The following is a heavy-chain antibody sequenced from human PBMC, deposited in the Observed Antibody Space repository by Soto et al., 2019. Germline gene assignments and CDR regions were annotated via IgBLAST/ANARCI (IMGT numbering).Heavy chain of an antibody. Sequence: QVQLVESGGGVVQPGRSLRLSCAASGFTFSSYAMHWVRQAPGKGLEWVAVISYDGSNKYYADSVKGRFTISRDNSKKTLYLQMTSRRAEDTAVYYCARGPGRIVVVIHRYFDYWGQGTLVTVSS. CDR1: GFTFSSYA. CDR3: ARGPGRIVVVIHRYFDY. D-gene: IGHD3-22*01. J-gene: IGHJ4*02. V-gene: IGHV3-30-3*01. CDR2: ISYDGSNK.